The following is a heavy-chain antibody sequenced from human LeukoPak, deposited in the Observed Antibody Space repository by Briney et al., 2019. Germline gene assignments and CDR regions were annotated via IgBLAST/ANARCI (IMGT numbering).Heavy chain of an antibody. D-gene: IGHD6-13*01. V-gene: IGHV1-18*01. CDR1: GYTFTSYG. CDR2: ISASNGNT. J-gene: IGHJ4*02. Sequence: ASVKVSCKASGYTFTSYGISWVRQAPGQGLEWMGGISASNGNTDYAQKFQGRVTMTTDTSTTTAYMELRNLRSDDTAVYYCATDTSYSWYDTFGEYWGQGTLVTVSS. CDR3: ATDTSYSWYDTFGEY.